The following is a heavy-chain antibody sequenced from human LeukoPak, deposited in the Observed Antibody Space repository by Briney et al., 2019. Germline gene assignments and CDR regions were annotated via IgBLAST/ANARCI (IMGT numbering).Heavy chain of an antibody. Sequence: SETLSLTCTVSGGSISGRDYYWSWIRQHPGKGLEWIGYIYYTGSTYYNPSLESRVTISVDTSKNQFSLKLNSVTAADTAVYYCARVPMIPQRGIAVAIGPYGMDVWGQGTTVTVSS. D-gene: IGHD6-19*01. CDR1: GGSISGRDYY. CDR2: IYYTGST. CDR3: ARVPMIPQRGIAVAIGPYGMDV. V-gene: IGHV4-30-4*01. J-gene: IGHJ6*02.